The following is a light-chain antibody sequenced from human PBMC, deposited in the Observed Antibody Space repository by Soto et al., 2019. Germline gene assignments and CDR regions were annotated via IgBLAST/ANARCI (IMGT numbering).Light chain of an antibody. V-gene: IGLV2-11*01. CDR1: SSDVGGYNY. CDR3: FSDEGSYV. CDR2: DVS. Sequence: QPLLTQPRAVSGSTGHPVTFSCTGTSSDVGGYNYVSWYQQHPGKAPKLMIYDVSKRPSGVPDRFSGSKSGNTASLTISGLQAEDEADYYCFSDEGSYVFGTGSKVTVL. J-gene: IGLJ1*01.